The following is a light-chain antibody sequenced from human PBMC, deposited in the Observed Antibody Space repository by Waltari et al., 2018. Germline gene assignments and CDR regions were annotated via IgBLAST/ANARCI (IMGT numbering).Light chain of an antibody. V-gene: IGKV1-39*01. J-gene: IGKJ4*01. CDR3: QQSYSTPLT. Sequence: DIQMTQSPSSLSASVGDRVTITCRASQSINTYLNWYQQKPGKAPKLLIYAASRLQSGVPSRFSGSGSATDFTLTISSLQPEDFATYYCQQSYSTPLTFGGGTKVEIK. CDR1: QSINTY. CDR2: AAS.